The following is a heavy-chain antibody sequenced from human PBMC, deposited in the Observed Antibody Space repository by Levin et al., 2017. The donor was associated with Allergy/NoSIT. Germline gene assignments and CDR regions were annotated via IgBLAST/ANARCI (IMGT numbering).Heavy chain of an antibody. CDR2: ISSRRTTI. CDR3: ARDEEAYGDAFDI. CDR1: GFSLDTYG. V-gene: IGHV3-48*01. J-gene: IGHJ3*02. D-gene: IGHD3-10*01. Sequence: ASVKVSCAASGFSLDTYGMIWVRQAPGKGLEWISYISSRRTTIYYADSVKGRFTISRDDARNSVFLQMSSLRAEDTAVYYCARDEEAYGDAFDIWGQGTRVTVSS.